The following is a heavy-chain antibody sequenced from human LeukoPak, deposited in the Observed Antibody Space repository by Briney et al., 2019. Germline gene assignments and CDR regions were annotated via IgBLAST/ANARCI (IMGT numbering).Heavy chain of an antibody. J-gene: IGHJ4*02. CDR3: ATDVGAD. V-gene: IGHV3-7*01. CDR1: GLTFSSSW. CDR2: IKEDGSEK. Sequence: GGSLRLSCAASGLTFSSSWMTWVRQTPGKGLEWVANIKEDGSEKYYVDSVKGRFTISRDNAKNSLYLQMNSLRAEDTALYYCATDVGADWGQGTLLTVSS.